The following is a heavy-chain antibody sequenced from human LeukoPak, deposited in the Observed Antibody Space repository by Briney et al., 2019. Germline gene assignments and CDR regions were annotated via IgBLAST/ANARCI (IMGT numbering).Heavy chain of an antibody. D-gene: IGHD3-10*01. CDR3: ARSDGSGTNNYYFYMDV. Sequence: SCKASGYTFTSYYMHWVRQAPGKGLEWVAFIRYDGSNEYYADSVKGRCTISRDNSKNTLYLQMRTLRPEDTAVYYCARSDGSGTNNYYFYMDVWGKGTTVTISS. J-gene: IGHJ6*03. V-gene: IGHV3-30*02. CDR2: IRYDGSNE. CDR1: GYTFTSYY.